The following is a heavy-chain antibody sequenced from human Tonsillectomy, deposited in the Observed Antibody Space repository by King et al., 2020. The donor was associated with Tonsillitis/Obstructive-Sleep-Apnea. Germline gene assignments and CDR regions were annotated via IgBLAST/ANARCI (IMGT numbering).Heavy chain of an antibody. CDR1: GYSFNNYA. D-gene: IGHD2-2*01. CDR3: ARKGVAVVGXXGAXDI. J-gene: IGHJ3*02. Sequence: VQLVESGSELRKPGASVKVSCKASGYSFNNYAMNWVRQAPGQGPEWMGWINTDXXNPTYXQGXTGRFVFSLDTSISTAYLQISSLKAEDTAVYYCARKGVAVVGXXGAXDIWGXXTMVTVS. V-gene: IGHV7-4-1*02. CDR2: INTDXXNP.